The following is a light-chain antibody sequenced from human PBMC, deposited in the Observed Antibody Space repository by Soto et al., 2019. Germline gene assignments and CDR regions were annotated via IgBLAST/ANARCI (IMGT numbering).Light chain of an antibody. CDR2: EDI. V-gene: IGLV2-23*01. CDR3: CSYAGSSTLV. Sequence: QSALTQPASVSGSPGQSITISCTGTSGDVGSYNLVSWYQQHPGKAPKLMIYEDIKRPSGVSNRFSGSKSGNTASLTISGLQAEDEADYYCCSYAGSSTLVFGGGTKVTVL. J-gene: IGLJ2*01. CDR1: SGDVGSYNL.